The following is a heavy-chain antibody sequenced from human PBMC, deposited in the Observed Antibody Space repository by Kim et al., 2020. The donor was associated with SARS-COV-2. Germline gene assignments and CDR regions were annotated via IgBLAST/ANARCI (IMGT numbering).Heavy chain of an antibody. Sequence: PVKGRFTISRYDSKNTLYLQMNSLKTEDTAVYYCTTDRNDRGGSYYGSDYWGQGTLVTVSS. CDR3: TTDRNDRGGSYYGSDY. D-gene: IGHD1-26*01. V-gene: IGHV3-15*01. J-gene: IGHJ4*02.